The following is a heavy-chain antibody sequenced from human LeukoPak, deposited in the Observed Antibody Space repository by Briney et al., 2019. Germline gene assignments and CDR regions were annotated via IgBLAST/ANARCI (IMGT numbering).Heavy chain of an antibody. CDR3: ARHGYTASHYFLDY. CDR1: SGSINSYY. CDR2: IYTTGKT. J-gene: IGHJ4*02. V-gene: IGHV4-4*07. Sequence: SETLSLTCTVSSGSINSYYWGWVRQPAGRGLEWIGRIYTTGKTDYNPSLKSRLTMSVDTSKRQFSLNLTSVTAADTAIYYCARHGYTASHYFLDYWSQGTLVTVSS. D-gene: IGHD3-16*01.